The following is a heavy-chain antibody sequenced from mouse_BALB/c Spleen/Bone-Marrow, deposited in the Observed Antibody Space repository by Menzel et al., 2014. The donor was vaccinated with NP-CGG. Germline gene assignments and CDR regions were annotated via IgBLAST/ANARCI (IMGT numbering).Heavy chain of an antibody. V-gene: IGHV3-8*02. CDR1: GDFITSGY. CDR3: ARLEEGYGNYEGYYYALDY. J-gene: IGHJ4*01. Sequence: EVQLQQSGPSLVKPSQTLSLTCSVTGDFITSGYWNWIRKFPGNKLEYMGYISYSGITYYNPSLKSRISITRDTSKNQYYLQLNSVTTEDTATYFCARLEEGYGNYEGYYYALDYWGQGTSVTVSS. D-gene: IGHD2-10*02. CDR2: ISYSGIT.